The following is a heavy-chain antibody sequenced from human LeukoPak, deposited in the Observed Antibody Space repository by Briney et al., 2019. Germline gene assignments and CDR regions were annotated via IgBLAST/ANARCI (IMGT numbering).Heavy chain of an antibody. Sequence: LAGGSLRLSCAASGFTFSSYAMSWVRQAPGKGLEWVSAISGSGGSTYYADSVKGWFTISRDNSKNTLYLQMNSLRAEDTAVYYCAKDLTMIVVVIYAFDIWGQGTMVTVSS. CDR2: ISGSGGST. J-gene: IGHJ3*02. CDR3: AKDLTMIVVVIYAFDI. CDR1: GFTFSSYA. D-gene: IGHD3-22*01. V-gene: IGHV3-23*01.